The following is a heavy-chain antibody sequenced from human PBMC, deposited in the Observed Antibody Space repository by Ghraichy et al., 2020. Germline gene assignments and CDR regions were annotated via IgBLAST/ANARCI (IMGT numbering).Heavy chain of an antibody. J-gene: IGHJ3*01. Sequence: GGSLRLSCAASGFAFSTYAMHWVRQAPGKGLEGVCGINTSGGNRHCSASVRGRFTISRDNSKNTLYLQMDSLRVEDMAVYYCARGATSVWTESFDVWGHGTMVAVSS. V-gene: IGHV3-64*02. D-gene: IGHD6-19*01. CDR3: ARGATSVWTESFDV. CDR1: GFAFSTYA. CDR2: INTSGGNR.